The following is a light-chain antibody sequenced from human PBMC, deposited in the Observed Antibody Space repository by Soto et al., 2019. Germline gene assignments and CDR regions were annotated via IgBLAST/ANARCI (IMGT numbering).Light chain of an antibody. J-gene: IGLJ2*01. V-gene: IGLV1-47*01. CDR2: RDN. Sequence: QSVLTQPPSASGTPGQRVTISCSGSSSNIGSNYVYWYQQLPRTAPKLLLYRDNQRPSGVPDRFSDSKSGTSASLAISGLRSDDEADYYCAAWDDTPSGVVFGGGPKLTVL. CDR3: AAWDDTPSGVV. CDR1: SSNIGSNY.